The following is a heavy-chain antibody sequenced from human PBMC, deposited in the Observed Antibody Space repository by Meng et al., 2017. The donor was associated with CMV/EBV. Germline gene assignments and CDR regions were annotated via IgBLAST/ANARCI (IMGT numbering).Heavy chain of an antibody. CDR2: ISPNSGGT. Sequence: ASGYTFTGYYMHWVRRDPRQGLGWMGWISPNSGGTNYAQKFQGRVTMPRDTSISTAYMELSRLRSDDTAVYYCARVFSRRDGYNVDYWGQGTLVTVSS. J-gene: IGHJ4*02. D-gene: IGHD5-24*01. CDR3: ARVFSRRDGYNVDY. CDR1: GYTFTGYY. V-gene: IGHV1-2*02.